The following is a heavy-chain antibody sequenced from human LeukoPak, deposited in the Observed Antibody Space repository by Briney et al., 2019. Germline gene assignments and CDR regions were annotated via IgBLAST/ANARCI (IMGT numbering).Heavy chain of an antibody. Sequence: GGSLRLSCAASGFTFSNYSMNRVRQAPGKGLEWASSISSSSGYIYYEDSVKGRFTISRDNAKNSLYLQMNSLRAEDTAVYYCARDWNPYDFWSGFAREMDVWGQGTTVTVSS. CDR1: GFTFSNYS. D-gene: IGHD3-3*01. J-gene: IGHJ6*02. CDR2: ISSSSGYI. V-gene: IGHV3-21*01. CDR3: ARDWNPYDFWSGFAREMDV.